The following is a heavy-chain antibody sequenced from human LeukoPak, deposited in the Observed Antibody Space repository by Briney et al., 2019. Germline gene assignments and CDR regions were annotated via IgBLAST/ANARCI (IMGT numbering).Heavy chain of an antibody. CDR3: ARGRYMDV. CDR1: GYIFIDYE. CDR2: MNPKSGDT. Sequence: ASVKVSCKTSGYIFIDYEINWVRQATGQGLEWMGWMNPKSGDTGYEQKFQSRVTITRDSSISTVYMELSSLRSDDTALYYCARGRYMDVWGKGTTVTVSS. V-gene: IGHV1-8*03. J-gene: IGHJ6*03.